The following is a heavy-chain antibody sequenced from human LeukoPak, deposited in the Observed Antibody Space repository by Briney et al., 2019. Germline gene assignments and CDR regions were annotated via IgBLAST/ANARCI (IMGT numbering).Heavy chain of an antibody. V-gene: IGHV1-18*01. CDR2: IIAYNGNT. CDR3: ARDLVRGRRKWENNGMDV. J-gene: IGHJ6*02. Sequence: SVKVSCKASGYTFTNYGISWVRQAPGQGVERIGYIIAYNGNTNYAQNFQGRVTMTTDTSTSTAYMELRSLRSDDTAVYYCARDLVRGRRKWENNGMDVWGQGTRVTVSS. D-gene: IGHD1-26*01. CDR1: GYTFTNYG.